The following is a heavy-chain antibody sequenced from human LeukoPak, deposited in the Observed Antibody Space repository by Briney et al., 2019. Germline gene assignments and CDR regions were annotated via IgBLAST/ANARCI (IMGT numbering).Heavy chain of an antibody. CDR3: ARDGIGYYYDKGDFV. CDR1: GFTFSSYS. Sequence: GSLRLSCAVSGFTFSSYSMNWVRQAPGKGLEWVSSISSSSSYIYYADSVKGRFTISRDNAKNSLYLQMNSLRAEDTAVYCCARDGIGYYYDKGDFVWGQGTTVTVSS. D-gene: IGHD3-22*01. V-gene: IGHV3-21*01. CDR2: ISSSSSYI. J-gene: IGHJ6*02.